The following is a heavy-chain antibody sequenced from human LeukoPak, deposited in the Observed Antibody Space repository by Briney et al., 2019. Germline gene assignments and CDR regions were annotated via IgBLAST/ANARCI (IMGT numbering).Heavy chain of an antibody. CDR3: ARGVGDSWFFDY. Sequence: PGGSLRLSCAASGFTFSTYWMNWVRQAPGKGLEWVANIKQDGSEKYYVDSAKGRFTISRDNAENSLSLQLNSLRAEDTAVYFCARGVGDSWFFDYWGQGALAIVSS. D-gene: IGHD6-13*01. CDR2: IKQDGSEK. V-gene: IGHV3-7*01. CDR1: GFTFSTYW. J-gene: IGHJ4*02.